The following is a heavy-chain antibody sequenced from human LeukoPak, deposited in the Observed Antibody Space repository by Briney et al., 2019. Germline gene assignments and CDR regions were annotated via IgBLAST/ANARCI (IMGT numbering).Heavy chain of an antibody. CDR1: GLTFSSYG. CDR2: VSGGGTS. J-gene: IGHJ5*02. V-gene: IGHV3-23*01. Sequence: GGSLRLSFAASGLTFSSYGMSLVRQAPGXXLDWVXAVSGGGTSSYADSVRGRFTISRDNSKNTLYLQMNSLRVEDTAVYYCAQEDSEGGPNWFDPWGQGTLVTVSS. CDR3: AQEDSEGGPNWFDP. D-gene: IGHD1-14*01.